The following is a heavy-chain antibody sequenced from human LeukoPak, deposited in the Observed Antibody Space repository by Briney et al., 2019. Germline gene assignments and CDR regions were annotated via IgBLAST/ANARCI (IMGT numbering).Heavy chain of an antibody. D-gene: IGHD4-17*01. CDR3: ARGVHGDYRWYFDL. Sequence: SETLSLTCTVSGGSISSSSYYWGWIRQPPGKGLEWIGSIYSSGSTYYNPSLKSRVTISVDTSKNQFSLKLSSVTAADTAVYYCARGVHGDYRWYFDLWGRGTLVTVSS. V-gene: IGHV4-39*07. J-gene: IGHJ2*01. CDR1: GGSISSSSYY. CDR2: IYSSGST.